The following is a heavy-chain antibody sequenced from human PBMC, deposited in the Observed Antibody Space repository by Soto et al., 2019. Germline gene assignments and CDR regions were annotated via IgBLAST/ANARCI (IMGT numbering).Heavy chain of an antibody. CDR1: GFTFSSYS. CDR2: ISSSSSYI. V-gene: IGHV3-21*01. CDR3: ARDFGSGDGFDY. D-gene: IGHD4-17*01. Sequence: GGSLRLSCAASGFTFSSYSMNWVRQAPGKGLEWVSSISSSSSYIYYADSVKGRFTISRDNAKNSLYLQMNSLRAEDTAVYYCARDFGSGDGFDYWGQGTLVTVYS. J-gene: IGHJ4*02.